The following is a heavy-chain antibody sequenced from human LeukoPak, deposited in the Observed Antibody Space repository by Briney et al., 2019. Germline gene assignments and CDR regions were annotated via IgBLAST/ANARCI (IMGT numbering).Heavy chain of an antibody. J-gene: IGHJ3*02. CDR3: ARGGSYLSAFDI. D-gene: IGHD1-26*01. CDR1: GFTFSSYS. CDR2: ISSSSSYI. Sequence: GVSLRLSCAASGFTFSSYSMNWVRQAPGKGLEWVSSISSSSSYIYYAASVQCRFPISRDNSKNTLYLQMNSLRAEDTAVYYCARGGSYLSAFDIWGQGTMVTVSS. V-gene: IGHV3-21*04.